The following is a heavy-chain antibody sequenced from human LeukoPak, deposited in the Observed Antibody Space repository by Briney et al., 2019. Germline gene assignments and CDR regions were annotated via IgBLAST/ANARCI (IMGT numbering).Heavy chain of an antibody. CDR2: IYYNGNT. D-gene: IGHD6-6*01. V-gene: IGHV4-59*08. CDR1: GDSIGSYY. Sequence: SETLSLTCIVSGDSIGSYYWSWIRQPPGKGLERIGYIYYNGNTNDNPSLKSRVTMSVDTSKNQFSLKLSSVTAADTAVYYCARRGSSRTSYYMDVWGKGTTVTVSS. CDR3: ARRGSSRTSYYMDV. J-gene: IGHJ6*03.